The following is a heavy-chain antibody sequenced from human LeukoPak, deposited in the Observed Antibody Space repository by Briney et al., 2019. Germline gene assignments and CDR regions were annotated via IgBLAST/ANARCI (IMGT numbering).Heavy chain of an antibody. D-gene: IGHD5-18*01. CDR2: IYYSGST. CDR3: ARDSGYSLPSYFDY. J-gene: IGHJ4*02. V-gene: IGHV4-59*12. Sequence: SETLSLTCTVSGGSISSYYWSWIRQPPGKGLEWIGYIYYSGSTNYNPSLKSRVTISVDTSKNQFSLKLSSVTAADTAVYYCARDSGYSLPSYFDYWGQGTLVTVSS. CDR1: GGSISSYY.